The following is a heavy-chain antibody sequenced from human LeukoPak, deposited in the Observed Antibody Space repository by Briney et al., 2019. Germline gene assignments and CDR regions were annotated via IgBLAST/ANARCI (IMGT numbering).Heavy chain of an antibody. Sequence: GGSLRLSCAASGFTFSTYTMYWVRHPPGKRLEWVSIIGNNGGGIHYADSVKGRFTISRDNFKNALYLQMNSLRVEDTAVYYCAIDPNWGTHSWGQGVLVTVSS. D-gene: IGHD7-27*01. CDR3: AIDPNWGTHS. CDR1: GFTFSTYT. J-gene: IGHJ4*02. V-gene: IGHV3-23*01. CDR2: IGNNGGGI.